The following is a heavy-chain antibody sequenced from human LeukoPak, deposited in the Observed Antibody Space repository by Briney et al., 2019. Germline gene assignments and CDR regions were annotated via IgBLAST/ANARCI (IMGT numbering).Heavy chain of an antibody. CDR1: GYSISSGYY. D-gene: IGHD6-6*01. CDR3: AREGVAYSSSFGY. V-gene: IGHV4-38-2*02. Sequence: SETLSLTCTVSGYSISSGYYWSWIRQPPGKGLEWIGEINHSGSTNYNPSLKSRVTISVDTSKNQFSLKLSSVTAADTAVYYCAREGVAYSSSFGYWGQGTLVTVSS. J-gene: IGHJ4*02. CDR2: INHSGST.